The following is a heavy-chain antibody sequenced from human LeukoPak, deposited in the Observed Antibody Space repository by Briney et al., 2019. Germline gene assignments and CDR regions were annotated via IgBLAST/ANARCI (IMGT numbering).Heavy chain of an antibody. CDR1: GFTFSDYY. D-gene: IGHD1-26*01. J-gene: IGHJ4*02. CDR2: MYYSGST. V-gene: IGHV4-59*01. Sequence: LRLSCAASGFTFSDYYMSWIRQAPGKGLEWIGYMYYSGSTNYNPSLKSRVTISVDTSKNQFSLKLSSVTAADTAVYYCASLYSGSYDTGSFDYFNYWGQGTLVTVSS. CDR3: ASLYSGSYDTGSFDYFNY.